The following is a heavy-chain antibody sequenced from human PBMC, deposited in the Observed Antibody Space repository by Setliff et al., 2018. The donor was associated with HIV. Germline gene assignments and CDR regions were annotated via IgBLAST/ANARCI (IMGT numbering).Heavy chain of an antibody. CDR3: AKGRDGDLNHFDY. J-gene: IGHJ4*02. Sequence: PGGSLRLSCAASGFTFSSYSMNWVRQTPGKGLEWVSYISSSDTIIAYADSVKGRFTVSRDDAENSLYLQMSSLGPEDMGLYYCAKGRDGDLNHFDYWGQGTRVTVSS. V-gene: IGHV3-48*04. CDR1: GFTFSSYS. CDR2: ISSSDTII. D-gene: IGHD4-17*01.